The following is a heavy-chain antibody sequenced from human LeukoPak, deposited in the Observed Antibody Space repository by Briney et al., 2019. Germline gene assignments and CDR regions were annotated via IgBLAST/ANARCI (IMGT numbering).Heavy chain of an antibody. V-gene: IGHV4-38-2*01. Sequence: PSETLSLTCAVSGYSISSGYYWGWFRQPPGKGLEWIGCMYHSGSTYYNPSLKSRVTISVDTSKNQFSLKLSSVTAADTAVYYCARHGGSSSPYYYYYMDVWGKGTTVTVSS. D-gene: IGHD6-13*01. CDR1: GYSISSGYY. CDR2: MYHSGST. J-gene: IGHJ6*03. CDR3: ARHGGSSSPYYYYYMDV.